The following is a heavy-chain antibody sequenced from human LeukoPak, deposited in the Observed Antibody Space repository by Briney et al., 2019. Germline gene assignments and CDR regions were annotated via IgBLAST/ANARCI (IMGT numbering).Heavy chain of an antibody. CDR1: GFHLNYYA. CDR2: IANDANGRNE. CDR3: ARDYGSRGYRPSCGGY. D-gene: IGHD3-22*01. V-gene: IGHV3-30*04. Sequence: GGSLRLSCSAAGFHLNYYALKWVRQTPGAGLEWVALIANDANGRNEHYADSVGGRFIIFRDTDKNTVSLQMNGLNVDDTAVYYCARDYGSRGYRPSCGGYWGQGTRVTVSS. J-gene: IGHJ4*02.